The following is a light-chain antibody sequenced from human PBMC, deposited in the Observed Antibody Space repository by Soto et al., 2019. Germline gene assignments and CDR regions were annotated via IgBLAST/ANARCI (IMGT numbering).Light chain of an antibody. Sequence: DIQMTQSPSSLSASVGDRVTITCRASQGFSNYLAWYQQKPGKVPMLLIYATSTLQSGVPSRFSGSGSGTDFTLTISCLQPEDVATYYCQKYNDVPFTFGPGTKVDIK. J-gene: IGKJ3*01. V-gene: IGKV1-27*01. CDR3: QKYNDVPFT. CDR2: ATS. CDR1: QGFSNY.